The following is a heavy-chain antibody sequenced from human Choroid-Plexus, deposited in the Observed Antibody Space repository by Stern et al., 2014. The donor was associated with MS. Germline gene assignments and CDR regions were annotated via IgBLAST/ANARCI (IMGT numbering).Heavy chain of an antibody. CDR3: AKDRQYLTYFFDH. D-gene: IGHD2-8*01. J-gene: IGHJ5*02. Sequence: VQLVESGGGVVQPGRPLRLSCAASGFTFGSCAMHWVRQAPGKGLEGVAGVSYDGSNKYYADSVKGRFPVSRDNSQNTLYMQMSSLRAEDTAVYYCAKDRQYLTYFFDHWGQGSLVTVSS. V-gene: IGHV3-30*18. CDR2: VSYDGSNK. CDR1: GFTFGSCA.